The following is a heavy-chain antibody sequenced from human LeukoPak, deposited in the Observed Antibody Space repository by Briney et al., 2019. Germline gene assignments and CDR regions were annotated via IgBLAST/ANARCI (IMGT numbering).Heavy chain of an antibody. CDR2: IYHSGST. CDR3: ARHGDGTSFFDY. CDR1: GGSISSGGYY. V-gene: IGHV4-30-2*03. J-gene: IGHJ4*02. D-gene: IGHD1-7*01. Sequence: SETLSLTCTVSGGSISSGGYYWSWIRQPPGKGLEWIGYIYHSGSTYYNPSLKSRVTISVDTSKNQFSLKLSSVTAADTAVYYCARHGDGTSFFDYWGQGTLVTVSS.